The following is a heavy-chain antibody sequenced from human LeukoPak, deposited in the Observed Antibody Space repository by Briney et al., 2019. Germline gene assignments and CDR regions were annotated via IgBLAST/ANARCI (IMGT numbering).Heavy chain of an antibody. Sequence: PGGSLRLSCAASGFTFSSYGMHWVRQAPGKGLEWVAVISYDGSNKYYADSVKGRFTISRDNSKNTLYPQMNSLRAEDTAVYYCAKSGGVTTTLGYWGQGTLVTVSS. V-gene: IGHV3-30*18. CDR2: ISYDGSNK. J-gene: IGHJ4*02. D-gene: IGHD4-17*01. CDR1: GFTFSSYG. CDR3: AKSGGVTTTLGY.